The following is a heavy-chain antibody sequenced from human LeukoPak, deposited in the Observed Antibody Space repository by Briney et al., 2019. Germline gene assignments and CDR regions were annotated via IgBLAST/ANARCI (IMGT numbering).Heavy chain of an antibody. D-gene: IGHD6-6*01. J-gene: IGHJ4*02. Sequence: PGGSLRLSCAASGLTFSSYWMHWVRHVPGEGLVGVSRINSDGSSTSYADSVKGRFTISRDNAKNTLYLQTHSLRAEHTAVYYCASVYSSSSSAPPGYSGQGTLVTVPS. CDR2: INSDGSST. CDR1: GLTFSSYW. V-gene: IGHV3-74*01. CDR3: ASVYSSSSSAPPGY.